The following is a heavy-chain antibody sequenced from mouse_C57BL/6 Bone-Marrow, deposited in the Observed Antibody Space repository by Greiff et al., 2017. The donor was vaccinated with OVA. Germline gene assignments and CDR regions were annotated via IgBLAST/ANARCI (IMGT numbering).Heavy chain of an antibody. CDR3: AREDGYYGNYILDY. CDR2: ISDGGSYT. J-gene: IGHJ2*01. Sequence: EVKVVESGGGLVKPGGSLKLSCAASGFTFSSYAMSWVRQTPEKRLEWVATISDGGSYTYYPDNVKGRFTISRDNAKNNLYLQMSHLKSEDTAMYYCAREDGYYGNYILDYWGQGTTLTVSS. V-gene: IGHV5-4*01. D-gene: IGHD2-1*01. CDR1: GFTFSSYA.